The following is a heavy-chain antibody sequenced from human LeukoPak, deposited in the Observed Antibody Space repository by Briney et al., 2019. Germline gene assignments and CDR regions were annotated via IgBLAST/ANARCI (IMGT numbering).Heavy chain of an antibody. Sequence: SETLSLTRAVYGGSFSGYYWSWIRQPPGKGLEWIGEINHSGSTNYNPSLKSRVTISVDTSKNQFSLKLSSVTTADTAVYYCARRVTIWNWFDPWGQGTLVTVSS. CDR2: INHSGST. CDR1: GGSFSGYY. V-gene: IGHV4-34*01. D-gene: IGHD3-9*01. CDR3: ARRVTIWNWFDP. J-gene: IGHJ5*02.